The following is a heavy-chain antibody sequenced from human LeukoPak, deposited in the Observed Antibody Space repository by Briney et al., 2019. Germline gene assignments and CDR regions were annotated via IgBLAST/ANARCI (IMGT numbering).Heavy chain of an antibody. CDR2: IKRRTDGGTS. V-gene: IGHV3-15*07. CDR1: GFTFSDAW. D-gene: IGHD2-15*01. Sequence: GGSLRLSRAASGFTFSDAWMHWVRQAPGKGLEWVGLIKRRTDGGTSNYAAPVKGRFAISRDDSEDTLFLQMDSLKSEDTGVYYCTTGYTSASHDGYWGQGTLVTVSS. J-gene: IGHJ4*02. CDR3: TTGYTSASHDGY.